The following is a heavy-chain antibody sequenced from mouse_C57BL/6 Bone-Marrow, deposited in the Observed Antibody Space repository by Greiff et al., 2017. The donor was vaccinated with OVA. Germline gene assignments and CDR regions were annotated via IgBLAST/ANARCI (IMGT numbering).Heavy chain of an antibody. J-gene: IGHJ2*01. D-gene: IGHD3-2*02. CDR1: GYSITSGYY. Sequence: EVQLKESGPGLVKPSQSLSLTCSVTGYSITSGYYWNWIRQFPGNKLEWMGYISYDGSNNYNPSLKNRISITRDTSKNQFFLKLNSVTTEDTATYYCARGAAQDYFDYWGQGTTLTVSS. V-gene: IGHV3-6*01. CDR2: ISYDGSN. CDR3: ARGAAQDYFDY.